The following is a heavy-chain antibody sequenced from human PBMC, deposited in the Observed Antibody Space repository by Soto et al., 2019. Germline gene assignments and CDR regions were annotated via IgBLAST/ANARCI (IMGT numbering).Heavy chain of an antibody. V-gene: IGHV3-74*01. D-gene: IGHD6-13*01. Sequence: VGSLRLSCAASGFTFSSYWMHWVRQAPGKGLVWVSRINSDGSSTSYADSVKGRFTISRDNAKNTLYLQMNSLRAEDTAVYYCAREFWYGSRGDDYWGQGTLVTVSS. J-gene: IGHJ4*02. CDR1: GFTFSSYW. CDR3: AREFWYGSRGDDY. CDR2: INSDGSST.